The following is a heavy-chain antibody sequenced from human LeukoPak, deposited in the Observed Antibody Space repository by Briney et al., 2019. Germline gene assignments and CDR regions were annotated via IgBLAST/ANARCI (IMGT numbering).Heavy chain of an antibody. CDR1: GGSISNSY. J-gene: IGHJ4*02. CDR3: ARRCPSSWCFDY. V-gene: IGHV4-4*07. Sequence: SETLSLNCTVSGGSISNSYRIWIRQAAGKGLEWIGRIHTTGGTNYNPSLKGRVTISVDTSKNQFSLKLNSVTAADTAVYYCARRCPSSWCFDYWGQGTLVSVSS. D-gene: IGHD6-13*01. CDR2: IHTTGGT.